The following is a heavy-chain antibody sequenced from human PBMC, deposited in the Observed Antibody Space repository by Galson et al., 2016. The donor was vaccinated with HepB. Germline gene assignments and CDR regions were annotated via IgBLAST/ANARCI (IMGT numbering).Heavy chain of an antibody. J-gene: IGHJ5*02. D-gene: IGHD3-10*01. CDR3: ATPIFRGGPFDP. CDR2: INPNSGGT. CDR1: GYTFTAYY. Sequence: SVKVSCKASGYTFTAYYMHWVRQAPGQGLEWMGWINPNSGGTYYAQKFQGRVTVTRDTSISTAYMELSRLKSDDTAVYYCATPIFRGGPFDPWGQGTLVTVSS. V-gene: IGHV1-2*02.